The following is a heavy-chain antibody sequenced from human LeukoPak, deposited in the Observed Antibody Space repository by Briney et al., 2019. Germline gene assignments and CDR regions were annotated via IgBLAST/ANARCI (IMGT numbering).Heavy chain of an antibody. Sequence: GGSLRLSCEASGFAFTKYGMSWVRQAPGKGLEWISTISDSGAYTYYADSVKGRFTISRENSKNTLYLQMNSLRAEDTAVYYCARRSAAKDAFDIWGQGTKVTVSS. V-gene: IGHV3-23*01. CDR2: ISDSGAYT. CDR1: GFAFTKYG. J-gene: IGHJ3*02. D-gene: IGHD6-25*01. CDR3: ARRSAAKDAFDI.